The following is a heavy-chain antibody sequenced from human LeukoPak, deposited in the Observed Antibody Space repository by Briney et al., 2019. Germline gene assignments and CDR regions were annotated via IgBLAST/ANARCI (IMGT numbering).Heavy chain of an antibody. Sequence: ASVKVSCKASGYTFAGYYMHWVRQAPGQGLEWMGWINPNSGGTNYAHKFQGRVTMTRDTSISTAYMELSRLTYDDTAVYYCAREGLGGDYYVDYWGQGTLVTVSS. CDR1: GYTFAGYY. CDR2: INPNSGGT. J-gene: IGHJ4*02. D-gene: IGHD2-21*01. CDR3: AREGLGGDYYVDY. V-gene: IGHV1-2*02.